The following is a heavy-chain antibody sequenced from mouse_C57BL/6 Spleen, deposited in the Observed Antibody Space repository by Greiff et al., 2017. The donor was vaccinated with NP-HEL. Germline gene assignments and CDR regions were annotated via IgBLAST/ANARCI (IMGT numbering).Heavy chain of an antibody. CDR3: ARGGDGFDY. V-gene: IGHV1-26*01. CDR2: INPNNGGT. J-gene: IGHJ2*01. CDR1: GYTFTDYY. Sequence: EVQLQQSGPELVKPGASVKISCKASGYTFTDYYMNWVKQSHGKSLEWIGDINPNNGGTNYNQKFKGKATLTVDKSSSTAYMELRSLTSEDSAVYYCARGGDGFDYWGQGTTLTVSS. D-gene: IGHD2-3*01.